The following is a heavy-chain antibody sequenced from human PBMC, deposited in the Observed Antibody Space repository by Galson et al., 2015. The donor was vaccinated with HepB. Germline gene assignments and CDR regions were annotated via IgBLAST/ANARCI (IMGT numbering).Heavy chain of an antibody. CDR2: IKQDGSEK. V-gene: IGHV3-7*04. CDR3: ARGIAVAGRENWFDP. J-gene: IGHJ5*02. D-gene: IGHD6-19*01. Sequence: LRLSCAASGFTFSSYWMSWVRQAPGKGLEWVANIKQDGSEKYYVDSVKGRFTISRDNAKNSLYLQMNSLRAEDTAVYYCARGIAVAGRENWFDPWGQGTLVTVSS. CDR1: GFTFSSYW.